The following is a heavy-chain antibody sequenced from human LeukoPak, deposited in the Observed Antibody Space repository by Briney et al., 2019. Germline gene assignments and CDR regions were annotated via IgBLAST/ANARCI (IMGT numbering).Heavy chain of an antibody. V-gene: IGHV3-72*01. CDR3: AGGERYNRDTLFDC. D-gene: IGHD5-18*01. CDR2: IRNKANRYTT. J-gene: IGHJ4*02. CDR1: GFTFSDHD. Sequence: GGSLRLSCTVSGFTFSDHDIDWVRQAPGKGLEWVGRIRNKANRYTTEYGASVKGRFTISRDDSKNSLYLQMNSLKTEDTAVYFCAGGERYNRDTLFDCCGQGTLVTVSS.